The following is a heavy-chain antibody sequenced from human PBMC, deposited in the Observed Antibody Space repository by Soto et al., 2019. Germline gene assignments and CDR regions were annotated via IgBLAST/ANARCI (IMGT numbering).Heavy chain of an antibody. CDR2: IIPMLGMS. CDR1: GGTFNTHT. V-gene: IGHV1-69*02. CDR3: ATSYGSGSSHFDS. J-gene: IGHJ4*02. D-gene: IGHD3-10*01. Sequence: QVHLVQFGAAVRKPGSSVKVSCMASGGTFNTHTISWVRQAPGLGLEWMGRIIPMLGMSNSPHKFQGRVSITADKSTSTVYMALSRLTSDDTAVYYCATSYGSGSSHFDSWGQGTLVTVSS.